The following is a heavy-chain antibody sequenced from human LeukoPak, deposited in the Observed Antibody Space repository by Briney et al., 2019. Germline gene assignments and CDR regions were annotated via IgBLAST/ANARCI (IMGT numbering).Heavy chain of an antibody. J-gene: IGHJ6*03. CDR3: ARDLWFGDMDV. V-gene: IGHV4-61*02. CDR1: GGSISSGSYY. CDR2: IYTSGST. D-gene: IGHD3-10*01. Sequence: PSQTLSLTCTVSGGSISSGSYYWSWIRQPAGKGLEWIGRIYTSGSTNYNPSLKSRVTISVDTSKNQFSLKLSSVTAADTAVYYCARDLWFGDMDVWGKGTTVTISS.